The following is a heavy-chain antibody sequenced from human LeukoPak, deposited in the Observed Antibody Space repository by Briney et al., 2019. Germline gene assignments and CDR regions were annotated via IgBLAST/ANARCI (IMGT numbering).Heavy chain of an antibody. Sequence: GGSLRLSCAASGFTFSSYGMHWFRQAPGKGLEWVAFIRYDGSNKYYADSVKGRFTISRDNSKNTLYLQMNSLRAEDTAVYYCAKTARGVRIYYYYYMDVWGKGTTVTVSS. CDR1: GFTFSSYG. V-gene: IGHV3-30*02. J-gene: IGHJ6*03. CDR2: IRYDGSNK. D-gene: IGHD3-10*01. CDR3: AKTARGVRIYYYYYMDV.